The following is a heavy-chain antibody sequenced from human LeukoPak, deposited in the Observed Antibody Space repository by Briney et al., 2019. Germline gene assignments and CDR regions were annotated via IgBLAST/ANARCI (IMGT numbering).Heavy chain of an antibody. CDR3: AELGITMIGGV. CDR2: IRWNSGTL. V-gene: IGHV3-9*01. CDR1: GFTFDDYA. Sequence: GRSLRLSCAASGFTFDDYAMHWVRQGPGKGLEWVSGIRWNSGTLDYADSVKGRFIISRDNAKNSLYLQMNSLRAEDTAVYYCAELGITMIGGVWGKGTTVTISS. J-gene: IGHJ6*04. D-gene: IGHD3-10*02.